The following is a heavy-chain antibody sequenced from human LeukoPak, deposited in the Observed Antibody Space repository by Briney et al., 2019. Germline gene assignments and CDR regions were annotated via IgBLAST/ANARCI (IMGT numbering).Heavy chain of an antibody. CDR1: GFTVSGNY. V-gene: IGHV3-53*01. D-gene: IGHD1-26*01. J-gene: IGHJ4*02. CDR3: ARGRIVGATAGLDY. Sequence: GGSLRLSCAASGFTVSGNYMSWVRQAPGKGLEWVSAIYSGGNTYYADSVKGRFTILRDNSKNTLYIQMNSLRAEDTAVYYCARGRIVGATAGLDYWGQGTLVTVSS. CDR2: IYSGGNT.